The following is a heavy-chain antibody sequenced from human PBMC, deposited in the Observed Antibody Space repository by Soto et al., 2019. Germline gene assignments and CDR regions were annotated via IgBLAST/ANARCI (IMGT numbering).Heavy chain of an antibody. CDR3: ARRDRSGFSYWLDT. CDR2: ISDSGST. Sequence: LSLTCTVSGGSISDGYYWSWIRQHPGKGLEWIGSISDSGSTSYNPSLKSRLTISVDTSKNQFSLNLRSVTAADTAVYYCARRDRSGFSYWLDTWGQGTLVTVSS. V-gene: IGHV4-31*03. D-gene: IGHD3-22*01. J-gene: IGHJ5*02. CDR1: GGSISDGYY.